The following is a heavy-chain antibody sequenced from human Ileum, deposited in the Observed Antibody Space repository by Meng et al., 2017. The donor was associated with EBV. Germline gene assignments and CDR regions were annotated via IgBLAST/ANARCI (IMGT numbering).Heavy chain of an antibody. CDR2: IYSTGTT. Sequence: HVQTQELAPGLLNPPGPLYLTSTVSCGSVSISSYSWSWIPQPPGKGLEWIGYIYSTGTTNYNPSLESPVTISVHTSKNQFSLNMRSVSSSDTAVFYCSRGWDTAMDSGWGQGTLVTVSS. CDR1: CGSVSISSYS. CDR3: SRGWDTAMDSG. V-gene: IGHV4-61*01. D-gene: IGHD5-18*01. J-gene: IGHJ4*02.